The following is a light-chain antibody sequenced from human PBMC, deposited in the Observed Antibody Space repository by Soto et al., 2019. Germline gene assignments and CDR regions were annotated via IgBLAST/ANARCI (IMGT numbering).Light chain of an antibody. Sequence: QLVLTQSSSASASLGSSVKLTCTLSSGHSSYIIAWHQQQPGKAPRYLMKLEGSGSYNKGSGVPDRFSGSSSGADRYLTISNLQFEDDANYYCETWDNNPRVFGVGTKLTVL. CDR3: ETWDNNPRV. CDR2: LEGSGSY. J-gene: IGLJ2*01. V-gene: IGLV4-60*02. CDR1: SGHSSYI.